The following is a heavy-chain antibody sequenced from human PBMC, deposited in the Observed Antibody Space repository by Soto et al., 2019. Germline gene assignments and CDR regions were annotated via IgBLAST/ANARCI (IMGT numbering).Heavy chain of an antibody. CDR2: IYYSGST. CDR3: ARGRVTALGY. Sequence: QVQLQESGPGLVKPSQTLSLTCTVSGGSISSGGYYWSWIRQHPGKGLEWIGYIYYSGSTYYNPSLKXXVXIXXDTCKNQFSLKLSSVTAADTAVYYCARGRVTALGYWGQGTLVTVSS. V-gene: IGHV4-31*01. CDR1: GGSISSGGYY. D-gene: IGHD2-21*02. J-gene: IGHJ4*02.